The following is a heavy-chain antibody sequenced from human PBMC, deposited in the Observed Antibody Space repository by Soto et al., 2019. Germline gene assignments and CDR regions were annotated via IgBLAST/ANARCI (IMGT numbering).Heavy chain of an antibody. CDR1: GFSFSTYW. V-gene: IGHV3-7*03. Sequence: EVQLVEFGGGLVQPGGSLRLSCAASGFSFSTYWMSWVRQAPGKGLEWVADIKEDGSEKYYVDSVTGRFTISRDNAKRLLYLQMDSPGAEDTAVYYCARDRAYNWNTRGYFDLWGRGSLLTVSS. CDR2: IKEDGSEK. CDR3: ARDRAYNWNTRGYFDL. J-gene: IGHJ2*01. D-gene: IGHD1-20*01.